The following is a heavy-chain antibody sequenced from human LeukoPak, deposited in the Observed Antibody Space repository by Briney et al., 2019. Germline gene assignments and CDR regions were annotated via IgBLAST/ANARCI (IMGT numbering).Heavy chain of an antibody. J-gene: IGHJ4*02. CDR3: ARLSYDSSGYQPWYFDY. V-gene: IGHV3-21*01. Sequence: GGSLRLSCAASGFTFRSYSMNWVRQAPGKGLEWVSSISSSSSYIYYADSVKGRFTISRDNAKNSLYLQMNGLRAEDTAFYYCARLSYDSSGYQPWYFDYWGQGTLVTVSS. CDR2: ISSSSSYI. CDR1: GFTFRSYS. D-gene: IGHD3-22*01.